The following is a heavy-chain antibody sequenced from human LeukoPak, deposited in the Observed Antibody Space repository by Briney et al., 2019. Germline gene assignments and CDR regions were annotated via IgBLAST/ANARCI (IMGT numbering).Heavy chain of an antibody. Sequence: GASVMVSCKASGYTFTSYGISWVRQAPGQGLEWMGWISAYNGNTNYAQKLQGRVTMTTDTSTSTAYMELRSLRSDDTAVYYCARGPITMVRGVISYGMDVWGQGTTVTVSS. CDR2: ISAYNGNT. CDR1: GYTFTSYG. CDR3: ARGPITMVRGVISYGMDV. J-gene: IGHJ6*02. V-gene: IGHV1-18*01. D-gene: IGHD3-10*01.